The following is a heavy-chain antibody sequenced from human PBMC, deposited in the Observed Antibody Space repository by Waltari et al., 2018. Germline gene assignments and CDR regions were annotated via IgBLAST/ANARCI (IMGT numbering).Heavy chain of an antibody. Sequence: EVQLVESGGGLVKPGGSLRLSCAASGFTFSSYSMNWVRQAPGKGLEWVSSISTDSSFINYADSVKGRFTISRDNAKNSLYLQMNSLRAEDTAVYYCASFRGVITVDYWGQGTLVTVS. V-gene: IGHV3-21*01. CDR1: GFTFSSYS. J-gene: IGHJ4*02. D-gene: IGHD3-10*01. CDR3: ASFRGVITVDY. CDR2: ISTDSSFI.